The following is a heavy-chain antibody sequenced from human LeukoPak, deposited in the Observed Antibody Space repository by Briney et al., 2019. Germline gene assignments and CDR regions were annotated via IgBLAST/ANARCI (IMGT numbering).Heavy chain of an antibody. J-gene: IGHJ4*02. CDR1: GGSISSYY. CDR2: IYYSGST. D-gene: IGHD3-22*01. CDR3: ARGYYYDSSGYPDAFDI. Sequence: SETLSLTCTVSGGSISSYYWTWIRQPPGKGLEWIGYIYYSGSTNYNPSLKSRVTISVDTSKNQFSLKLSSVTAADTAVYYCARGYYYDSSGYPDAFDIWGQGTLVTVSS. V-gene: IGHV4-59*01.